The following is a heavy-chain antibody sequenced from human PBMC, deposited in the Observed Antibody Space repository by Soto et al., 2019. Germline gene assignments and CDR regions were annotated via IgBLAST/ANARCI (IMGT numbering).Heavy chain of an antibody. CDR1: GFTFSRCA. CDR3: VKDRSDTWSFDY. V-gene: IGHV3-30*18. CDR2: VTHDGTLY. Sequence: QVQLVESGGGVVQPGRSLRLSCVASGFTFSRCAMHWVRQVPGKGLEWLAVVTHDGTLYPYADSVKGRFSISRDNSRKTLYLQMNGLRPEDTAVYYCVKDRSDTWSFDYWGQGTLVTVSS. J-gene: IGHJ4*02. D-gene: IGHD2-8*02.